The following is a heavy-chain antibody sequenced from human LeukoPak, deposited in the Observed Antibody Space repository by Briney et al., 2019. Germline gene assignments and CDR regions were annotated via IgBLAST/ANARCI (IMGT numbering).Heavy chain of an antibody. CDR1: GYTFTSYY. CDR2: INPSGGST. J-gene: IGHJ6*02. CDR3: ARDAIVVVPAAIRSGYYYYYGMDV. Sequence: ASVKPSCKASGYTFTSYYMHWVRQAPGQGLEWMGIINPSGGSTSYAQKLQGRVTMTRDTSTSTVYMELSSLRSEDTAVYYCARDAIVVVPAAIRSGYYYYYGMDVWGQGTTVTVSS. V-gene: IGHV1-46*01. D-gene: IGHD2-2*01.